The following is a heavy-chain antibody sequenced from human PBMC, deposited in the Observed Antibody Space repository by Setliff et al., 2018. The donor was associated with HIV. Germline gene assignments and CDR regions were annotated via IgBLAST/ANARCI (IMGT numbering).Heavy chain of an antibody. CDR3: ARDRRSIFGVDTKNWFDP. Sequence: SETLSLTCTVSGGSISSSNYYWGWIRQPPGKGLELIGTIYYIGSTSYNPSLESRLTISVDTSSNHFSLRLTSVTAADTAVYYCARDRRSIFGVDTKNWFDPWGQGTLVTVSS. J-gene: IGHJ5*02. V-gene: IGHV4-39*02. CDR1: GGSISSSNYY. CDR2: IYYIGST. D-gene: IGHD3-3*01.